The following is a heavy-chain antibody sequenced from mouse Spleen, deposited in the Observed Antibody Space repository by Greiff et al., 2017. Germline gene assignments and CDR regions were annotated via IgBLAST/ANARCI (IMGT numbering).Heavy chain of an antibody. Sequence: QVQLQQSGPELVKPGASVKISCKASGYAFSSSWMNWVKQRPGKGLEWIVRIYPGDGDTNYNGKFKGKATLTADKSSSTAYMQLSSLTSEDSAVYFCARYGSSYWYFDVWGTGTTVTVSS. D-gene: IGHD1-1*01. J-gene: IGHJ1*03. CDR2: IYPGDGDT. CDR3: ARYGSSYWYFDV. CDR1: GYAFSSSW. V-gene: IGHV1-82*01.